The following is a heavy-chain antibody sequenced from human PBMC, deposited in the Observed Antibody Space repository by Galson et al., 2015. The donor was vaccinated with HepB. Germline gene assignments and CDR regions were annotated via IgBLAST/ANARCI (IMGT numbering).Heavy chain of an antibody. J-gene: IGHJ3*02. Sequence: SLRLSCAASGFTFSSYGMHWVRQAPGKGLEWVAVIWYDGSNKYYADSVKGRFTISRDNSKNTLYLQMNSLRAEDTAVYYCARVGTDWNDVVNAFDIWGQGTMVTVSS. CDR1: GFTFSSYG. V-gene: IGHV3-33*01. D-gene: IGHD1-1*01. CDR2: IWYDGSNK. CDR3: ARVGTDWNDVVNAFDI.